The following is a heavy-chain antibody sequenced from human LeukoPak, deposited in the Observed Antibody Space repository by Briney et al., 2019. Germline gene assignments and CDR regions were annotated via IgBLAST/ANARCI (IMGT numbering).Heavy chain of an antibody. V-gene: IGHV5-51*01. CDR1: GYSFTNYW. J-gene: IGHJ4*02. CDR2: IYPHDSNP. CDR3: ARAISGETSGYYYADY. Sequence: GDSLKISCKGSGYSFTNYWIGWVRQMPGKGLDWMGIIYPHDSNPRYSPSFQGQVTISADKSISTVYLQWSSLKASDTAMYYCARAISGETSGYYYADYWGQGTLVTVSS. D-gene: IGHD3-22*01.